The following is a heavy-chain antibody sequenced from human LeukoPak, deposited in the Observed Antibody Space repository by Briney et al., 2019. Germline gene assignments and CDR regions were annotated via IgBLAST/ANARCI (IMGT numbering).Heavy chain of an antibody. Sequence: GGSLRLSCAASGFTFSDYYMSWIRQAPGKGLEWVSYISSSGSTIYYADSVKGRFTISRDNTKNSLYLQLNSLRAEDTAVYYCARSARLMKGVVEVTALDDWGQGTLVTVSS. V-gene: IGHV3-11*04. CDR2: ISSSGSTI. CDR1: GFTFSDYY. CDR3: ARSARLMKGVVEVTALDD. J-gene: IGHJ4*02. D-gene: IGHD3-3*01.